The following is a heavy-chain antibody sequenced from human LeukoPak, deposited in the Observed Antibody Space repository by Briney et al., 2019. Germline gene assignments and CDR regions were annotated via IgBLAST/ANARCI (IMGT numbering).Heavy chain of an antibody. J-gene: IGHJ4*02. CDR1: GYTFTGYY. CDR3: AKGPHYRSVIDY. V-gene: IGHV1-2*02. CDR2: INPNSGGT. Sequence: ASVKVSCKASGYTFTGYYMHWVRQAPGQGLEWMGWINPNSGGTNYAQKFQGRVTMTRDTSISTAYMQLSRLSSDDTAVYYCAKGPHYRSVIDYWGQGTLVTVSS. D-gene: IGHD6-19*01.